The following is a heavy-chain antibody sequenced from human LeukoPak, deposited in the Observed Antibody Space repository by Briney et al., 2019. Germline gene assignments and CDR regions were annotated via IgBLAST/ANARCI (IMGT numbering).Heavy chain of an antibody. CDR2: IIPIFGTA. CDR1: GYTFTSYG. CDR3: ASEAVAGGVDY. J-gene: IGHJ4*02. V-gene: IGHV1-69*13. D-gene: IGHD6-19*01. Sequence: SSVKVSCKASGYTFTSYGISWVRQAPGQGLAWMGWIIPIFGTANYAQKFQGRVTITADESTSTAYMELSSLRSEDTAVYYCASEAVAGGVDYWGQGTLVTVSS.